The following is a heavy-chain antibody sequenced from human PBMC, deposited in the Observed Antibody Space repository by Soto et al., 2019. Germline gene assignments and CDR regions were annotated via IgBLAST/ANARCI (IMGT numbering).Heavy chain of an antibody. J-gene: IGHJ6*02. CDR3: TRILWSSRRDALDI. D-gene: IGHD2-21*01. V-gene: IGHV3-23*01. Sequence: GGSLRLSCAASGFPFSSYVMSWVRQAPGKGLEWVSGISGGGSNTFYADYVKGRFTISRDNSKNTVSLQMNSLGVEDTATYYCTRILWSSRRDALDIWGQGTTVTVSS. CDR2: ISGGGSNT. CDR1: GFPFSSYV.